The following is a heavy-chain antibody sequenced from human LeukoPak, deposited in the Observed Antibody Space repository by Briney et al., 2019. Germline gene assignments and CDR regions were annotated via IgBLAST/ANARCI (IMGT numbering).Heavy chain of an antibody. V-gene: IGHV3-23*01. CDR1: GFTFSSYA. CDR3: AKDCPTVTPPEYFQH. D-gene: IGHD4-17*01. CDR2: ITVSDGST. J-gene: IGHJ1*01. Sequence: GSLRLSCAASGFTFSSYAMSWVGQAPGKGLEWVSAITVSDGSTYYADSVRGRFTIYRDNSKNTLYMQMSSLRAEDTAVYYCAKDCPTVTPPEYFQHWGQGTLVTVSS.